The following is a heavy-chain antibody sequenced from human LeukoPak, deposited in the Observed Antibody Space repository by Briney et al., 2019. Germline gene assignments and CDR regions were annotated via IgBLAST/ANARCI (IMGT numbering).Heavy chain of an antibody. CDR2: FYHSRGS. Sequence: PSETLSLTCTVSGGSISSYYWSWIRQPPGKGLEWIGYFYHSRGSNYNPSLKSRVTISVDTSKNQVSLKLTSVTAADTAAYYCAASRSSGDPIYWGQGTLVTVSS. D-gene: IGHD3-10*01. J-gene: IGHJ4*02. CDR3: AASRSSGDPIY. V-gene: IGHV4-59*13. CDR1: GGSISSYY.